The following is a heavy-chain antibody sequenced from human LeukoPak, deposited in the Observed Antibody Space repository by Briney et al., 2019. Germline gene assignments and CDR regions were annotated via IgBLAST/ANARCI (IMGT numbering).Heavy chain of an antibody. J-gene: IGHJ4*02. CDR2: ISSSSSYI. V-gene: IGHV3-21*01. CDR3: ARARAIFGVVHYFDY. D-gene: IGHD3-3*01. CDR1: GFTFSSYS. Sequence: PGGSLRLSCAASGFTFSSYSMNWVRQAPGKGLEWVSSISSSSSYIYYADSVKGRFTISRDNAKNSLYLQMNSLRAEDTAAYYCARARAIFGVVHYFDYWGQGTLVTVSS.